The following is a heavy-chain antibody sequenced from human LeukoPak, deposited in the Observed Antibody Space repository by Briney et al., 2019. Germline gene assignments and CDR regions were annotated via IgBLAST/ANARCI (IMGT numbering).Heavy chain of an antibody. V-gene: IGHV4-34*01. CDR3: ARGRGYSYGENFGY. CDR1: GGSFSGYY. Sequence: PSETLSLTCAVYGGSFSGYYWSWIRQPPGRGLEWIGEINHSGSTNYNPSLKSRATISVDTSKNQFSLKLSSVTAADTAVYYCARGRGYSYGENFGYWGQGTLVTVSS. J-gene: IGHJ4*02. D-gene: IGHD5-18*01. CDR2: INHSGST.